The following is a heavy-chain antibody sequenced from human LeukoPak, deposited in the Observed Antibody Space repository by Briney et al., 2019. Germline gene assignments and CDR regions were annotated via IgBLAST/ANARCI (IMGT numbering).Heavy chain of an antibody. D-gene: IGHD3-3*01. CDR2: ISSSSSYI. Sequence: PRGSLRLSCAASGFTFSSYSMNWVRQAPGKGLEWVSSISSSSSYIYYADSVKGRFTISRDNAKNSLYLQMNSLRAEDTAVYYCASGIWSGYPYFDYWGQGTLVTVSS. CDR3: ASGIWSGYPYFDY. V-gene: IGHV3-21*01. CDR1: GFTFSSYS. J-gene: IGHJ4*02.